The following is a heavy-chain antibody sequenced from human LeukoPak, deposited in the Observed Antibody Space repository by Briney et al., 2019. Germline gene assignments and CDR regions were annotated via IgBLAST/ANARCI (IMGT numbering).Heavy chain of an antibody. Sequence: GGSLRFSCAASGFTLSSYWMSWVRQAPGKGLEWVANIKQDGSEKYYVDSVKGRFTISRDNAKNSLYLQMTSLKAADTAVYFCARAGYTYGYFSWFDPWGQGTLVTVSS. J-gene: IGHJ5*02. V-gene: IGHV3-7*01. CDR1: GFTLSSYW. CDR2: IKQDGSEK. D-gene: IGHD5-18*01. CDR3: ARAGYTYGYFSWFDP.